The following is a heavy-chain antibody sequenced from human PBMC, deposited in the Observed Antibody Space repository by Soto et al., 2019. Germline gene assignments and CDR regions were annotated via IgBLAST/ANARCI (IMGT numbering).Heavy chain of an antibody. J-gene: IGHJ4*02. CDR3: ARESDGYDFGH. Sequence: ASVKVSCKASGGTFSSYTINWVRQAPGQGLEWMGIINPSGGSTSYAQKFQGRVTMTRDTSTSTVYMELSSLRSEDTAVYYCARESDGYDFGHWGQGTLVTVSS. V-gene: IGHV1-46*01. CDR1: GGTFSSYT. D-gene: IGHD5-12*01. CDR2: INPSGGST.